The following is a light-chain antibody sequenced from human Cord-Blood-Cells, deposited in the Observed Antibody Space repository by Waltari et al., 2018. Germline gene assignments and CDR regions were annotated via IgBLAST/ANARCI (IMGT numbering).Light chain of an antibody. V-gene: IGLV1-40*01. Sequence: QSVLTQPPSVSGAPGQRVTISCTGSSSNIRAGYDVHWYQQRPGTAPKPLIYGNSNRPSGVPDRFSGSKSGTSASLAITGLQAEDEADYYCQSYDSSLSGWVFGGGTKLTVL. CDR2: GNS. CDR1: SSNIRAGYD. J-gene: IGLJ3*02. CDR3: QSYDSSLSGWV.